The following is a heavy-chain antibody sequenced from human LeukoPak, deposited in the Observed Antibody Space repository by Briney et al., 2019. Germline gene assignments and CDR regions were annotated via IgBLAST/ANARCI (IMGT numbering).Heavy chain of an antibody. V-gene: IGHV3-21*01. CDR2: ISSSSSYI. Sequence: TGGSLRLSCAASGFTFSSYSMNWVRQAPGKGLEWVSSISSSSSYIYYADSVKGRFTISRDNAKNSLYLQMNSLRAEDTAVYYCARDLHGYTKFDYWGQGTLVTVSS. CDR1: GFTFSSYS. D-gene: IGHD5-18*01. CDR3: ARDLHGYTKFDY. J-gene: IGHJ4*02.